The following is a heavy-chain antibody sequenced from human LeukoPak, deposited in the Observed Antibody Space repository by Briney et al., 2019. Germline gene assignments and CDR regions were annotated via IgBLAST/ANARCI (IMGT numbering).Heavy chain of an antibody. CDR1: GYTFTGYY. D-gene: IGHD4-17*01. CDR3: AREDGDTADYYYYMDV. V-gene: IGHV1-2*02. J-gene: IGHJ6*03. Sequence: ASVKVSCKASGYTFTGYYMHWVRQAPGQGLEWMGWINPNSGGTNYAQKFQGRVTMTRDTSISTVYMELSSLRSEDTAVYYCAREDGDTADYYYYMDVWGKGTTVTVSS. CDR2: INPNSGGT.